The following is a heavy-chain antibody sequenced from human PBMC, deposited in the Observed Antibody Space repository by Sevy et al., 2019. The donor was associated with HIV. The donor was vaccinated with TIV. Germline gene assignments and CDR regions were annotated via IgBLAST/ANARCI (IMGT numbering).Heavy chain of an antibody. V-gene: IGHV3-23*01. D-gene: IGHD3-10*01. Sequence: GGSLRLSCAASGFTFTNYAMNWVRQAPRKGLEWVSGISDSGDTTHYAESVKGRFTISRDNSKNTVSLQMSSLRAEDTAIYYCAKLPSTVMFREKGYWGQGTRVTVSS. CDR1: GFTFTNYA. J-gene: IGHJ4*02. CDR3: AKLPSTVMFREKGY. CDR2: ISDSGDTT.